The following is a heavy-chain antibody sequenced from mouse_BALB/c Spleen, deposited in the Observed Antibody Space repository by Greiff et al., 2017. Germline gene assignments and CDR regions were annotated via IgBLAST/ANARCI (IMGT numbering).Heavy chain of an antibody. CDR1: GYSITSGYY. V-gene: IGHV3-6*02. Sequence: EVQLQQSGPGLVKPSQSLSLTCSVTGYSITSGYYWNWIRQFPGNKLEWMGYISYDGSNNYNPSLKNRISITRDTSKNQFFLKLNSVTTEDTATYYCARGVDGYYAWFAYWGQGTLVTVSA. J-gene: IGHJ3*01. CDR2: ISYDGSN. CDR3: ARGVDGYYAWFAY. D-gene: IGHD2-3*01.